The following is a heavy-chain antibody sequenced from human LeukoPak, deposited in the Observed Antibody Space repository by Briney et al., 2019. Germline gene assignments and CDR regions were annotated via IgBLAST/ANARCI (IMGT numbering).Heavy chain of an antibody. Sequence: GGSLRLSCEASGFTFGSFAMSWVRQAPGKGLEWVSGISGSGYHTYYVQSVKGRFTISRDNSKNTLYIELNSLRAEDTARYFCAKDGSWGDYQFYFYMDVWGKGATVTVSS. D-gene: IGHD3-16*01. J-gene: IGHJ6*03. CDR1: GFTFGSFA. CDR3: AKDGSWGDYQFYFYMDV. CDR2: ISGSGYHT. V-gene: IGHV3-23*01.